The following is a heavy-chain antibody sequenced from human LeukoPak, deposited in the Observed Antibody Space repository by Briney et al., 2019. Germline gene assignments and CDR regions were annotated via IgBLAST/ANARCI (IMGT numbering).Heavy chain of an antibody. J-gene: IGHJ5*02. Sequence: GGSLRLSCAASGFTFSSYSMNWVRQASGKGLEWIGRIRSEVYSYATAYGVSVKGRFTISRDDSKNTAYLQMNSLKTEDTAVYYRTRLFYNSGFPDPWGQGTLVTVSS. CDR2: IRSEVYSYAT. D-gene: IGHD6-19*01. V-gene: IGHV3-73*01. CDR1: GFTFSSYS. CDR3: TRLFYNSGFPDP.